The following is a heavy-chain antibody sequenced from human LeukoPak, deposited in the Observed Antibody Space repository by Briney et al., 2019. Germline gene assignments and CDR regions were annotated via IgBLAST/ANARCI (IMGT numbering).Heavy chain of an antibody. Sequence: SETLSLTCTVSGGSVTDYYWSWIRQPPGKGLEWIGFIYYGGSTNYIPSLKSRVAISVDTSKNQLSLKLSSVTAADTAVYYCARAPAVAYNWFDPWGQGTLVTVSS. J-gene: IGHJ5*02. D-gene: IGHD6-19*01. V-gene: IGHV4-59*02. CDR3: ARAPAVAYNWFDP. CDR2: IYYGGST. CDR1: GGSVTDYY.